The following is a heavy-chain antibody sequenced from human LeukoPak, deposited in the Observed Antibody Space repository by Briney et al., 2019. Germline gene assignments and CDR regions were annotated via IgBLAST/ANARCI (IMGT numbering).Heavy chain of an antibody. CDR3: ARDHHDYGDPYYYCYGMDV. Sequence: SETLSLTCTVSGGSISSYYWSWIRQPPGKGLEWIGYIYYSGSTNYNPSLKSRVTISVDTSKNQFSLKLSSVTAADTAVYYCARDHHDYGDPYYYCYGMDVWGQGTTVTVSS. V-gene: IGHV4-59*01. J-gene: IGHJ6*02. CDR1: GGSISSYY. CDR2: IYYSGST. D-gene: IGHD4-17*01.